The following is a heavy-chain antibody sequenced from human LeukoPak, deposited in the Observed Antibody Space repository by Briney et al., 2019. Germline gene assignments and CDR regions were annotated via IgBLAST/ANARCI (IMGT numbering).Heavy chain of an antibody. D-gene: IGHD3-10*01. CDR3: ARVGGSGIEGAYYFDY. CDR2: IYSGGNT. CDR1: GFTVSTNY. J-gene: IGHJ4*02. Sequence: GGSLRLSCAASGFTVSTNYMSWVRQAPGKGLEWVSVIYSGGNTYYADSVKGRFTISRDNSKNTLYLQMNSLRAEDTAVYYCARVGGSGIEGAYYFDYWGQGTLVTVSS. V-gene: IGHV3-53*01.